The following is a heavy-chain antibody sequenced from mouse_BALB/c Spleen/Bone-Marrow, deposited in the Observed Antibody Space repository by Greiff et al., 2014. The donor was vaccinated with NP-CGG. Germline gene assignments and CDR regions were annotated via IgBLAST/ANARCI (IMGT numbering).Heavy chain of an antibody. J-gene: IGHJ2*01. V-gene: IGHV3-8*02. Sequence: EVQLQQSGPSLVKPSQTLSLTCSVTGDSITSSYWSWIRKFPGNKLEYMGYISYSGNAYYNPSLKSRISLTRDTSKNQYYLQLNSVTTEDTATYFCARGNGYHFDYWGQGTTLTVSS. CDR1: GDSITSSY. CDR2: ISYSGNA. CDR3: ARGNGYHFDY. D-gene: IGHD1-2*01.